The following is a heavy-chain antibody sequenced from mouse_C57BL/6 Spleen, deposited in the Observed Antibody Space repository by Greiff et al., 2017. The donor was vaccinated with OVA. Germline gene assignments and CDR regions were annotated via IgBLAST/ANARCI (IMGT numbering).Heavy chain of an antibody. CDR1: GYTFTSYT. Sequence: QVQLQQSGAELARPGASVKMSCKASGYTFTSYTMHWVKQRPGQGLEWIGYINPSSGYTKYNQKFKDKATLTADKSSSTAYMQLSSLTSEDAAVYYCARYHDSTMDYWGQGTSVTVSS. CDR2: INPSSGYT. J-gene: IGHJ4*01. CDR3: ARYHDSTMDY. V-gene: IGHV1-4*01. D-gene: IGHD1-1*01.